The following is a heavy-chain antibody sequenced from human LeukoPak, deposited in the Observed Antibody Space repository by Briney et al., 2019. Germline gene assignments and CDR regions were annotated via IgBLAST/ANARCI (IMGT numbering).Heavy chain of an antibody. CDR3: ARGEGRSGVAFDI. D-gene: IGHD3-10*01. CDR1: GFTFSDHY. J-gene: IGHJ3*02. CDR2: TRNKANSYTT. V-gene: IGHV3-72*01. Sequence: GGSLRLSCAASGFTFSDHYMDWVRQAPGKGLEWVGRTRNKANSYTTEYAASVKGRFTISRDDSKNSLYLQMNSLKTEDTAVYYCARGEGRSGVAFDIWGQGTMVTVSS.